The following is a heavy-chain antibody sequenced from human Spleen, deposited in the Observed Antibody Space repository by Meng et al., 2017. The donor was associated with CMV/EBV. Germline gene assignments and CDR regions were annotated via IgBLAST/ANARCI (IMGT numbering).Heavy chain of an antibody. D-gene: IGHD6-13*01. J-gene: IGHJ5*02. CDR1: GGSFSGYY. CDR3: ARQVAQQLVGTNWFDP. V-gene: IGHV4-59*08. CDR2: IYYSGST. Sequence: MPSETLALPCAFDGGSFSGYYWHWIRQPPGKGLEWIGYIYYSGSTYYNPSLKSRVTISVDTSKNQFSLKLSSVTAADTAVYYCARQVAQQLVGTNWFDPWGQGTLVTVSS.